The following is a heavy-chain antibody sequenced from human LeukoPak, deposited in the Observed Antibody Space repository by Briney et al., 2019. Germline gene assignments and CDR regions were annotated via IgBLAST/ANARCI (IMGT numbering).Heavy chain of an antibody. D-gene: IGHD6-13*01. Sequence: ASVKVSCKASGYTFTSYDINWVRQATGQGLEWMGWMNPNSGNTGYAQKFQGRVTMTRNTSISTAYMELSSLRSEDTAVYYCARMSWYDRGMDVWGQGTTVTVSS. J-gene: IGHJ6*02. CDR1: GYTFTSYD. V-gene: IGHV1-8*01. CDR2: MNPNSGNT. CDR3: ARMSWYDRGMDV.